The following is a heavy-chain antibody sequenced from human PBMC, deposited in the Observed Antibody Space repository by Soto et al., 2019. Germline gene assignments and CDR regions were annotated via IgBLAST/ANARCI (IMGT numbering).Heavy chain of an antibody. CDR3: ARGPGFWSGLSSGYYYYGMDV. D-gene: IGHD3-3*01. J-gene: IGHJ6*02. CDR1: GGTFSSYA. Sequence: SVKVSCKASGGTFSSYAISWVRQAPGQGLEWMGGIIPIFGTANYAQKFQGRVTITADESTSTAYMELSSLRSEDTAVYYCARGPGFWSGLSSGYYYYGMDVWGQGTTVTVSS. CDR2: IIPIFGTA. V-gene: IGHV1-69*13.